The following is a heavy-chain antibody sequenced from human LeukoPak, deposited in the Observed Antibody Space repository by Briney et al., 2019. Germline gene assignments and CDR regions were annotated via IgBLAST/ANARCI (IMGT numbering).Heavy chain of an antibody. CDR2: IYYSGST. J-gene: IGHJ5*02. CDR1: GGSISSGGYY. CDR3: ATINSYSYKEVWFDP. Sequence: SQTLSLTCTVSGGSISSGGYYWSWIRQHPGKGLEWIGYIYYSGSTYYNPSLKSRVTISVDTSKNQFSLKLSSVTAADTAVYYCATINSYSYKEVWFDPWGQGTLVTVSS. V-gene: IGHV4-31*03. D-gene: IGHD5-18*01.